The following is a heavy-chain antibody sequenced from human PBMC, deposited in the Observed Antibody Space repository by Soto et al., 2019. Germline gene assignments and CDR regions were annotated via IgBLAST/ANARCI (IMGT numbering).Heavy chain of an antibody. V-gene: IGHV3-9*01. CDR3: ARSGSSGWYGDKIFDY. J-gene: IGHJ4*02. Sequence: PGGSLRLFCAASGFTFYDYAMHLDRQAPGKGLEWVSGISWNSGSIGYADSVKGRFTISTDTAKSSLYLQMNSLRSEDTAVYYCARSGSSGWYGDKIFDYWGQGTLVTVSS. D-gene: IGHD6-19*01. CDR2: ISWNSGSI. CDR1: GFTFYDYA.